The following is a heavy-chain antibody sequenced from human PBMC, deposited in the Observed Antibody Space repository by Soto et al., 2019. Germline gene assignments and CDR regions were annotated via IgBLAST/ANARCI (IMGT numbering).Heavy chain of an antibody. Sequence: SETLSLTCTVSGGSISSYYWSWIRQPPGKGLEWVGYIYYSGSTNYNPSLKKRVTIYVDTSKNQFSLKLSSVTAADTAVYYCARGGQPAARVYGSGSYGYYYYYMDVWGKGTTVTVSS. D-gene: IGHD3-10*01. CDR2: IYYSGST. J-gene: IGHJ6*03. CDR3: ARGGQPAARVYGSGSYGYYYYYMDV. V-gene: IGHV4-59*01. CDR1: GGSISSYY.